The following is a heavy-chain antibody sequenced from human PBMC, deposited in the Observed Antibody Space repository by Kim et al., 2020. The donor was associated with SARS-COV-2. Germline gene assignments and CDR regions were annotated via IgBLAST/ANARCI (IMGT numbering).Heavy chain of an antibody. CDR3: ASSYGGIDY. CDR1: GFTFSSYS. Sequence: GGSLRLSCAASGFTFSSYSMNWVRQAPGKGLEWVSYISSSSSSTIYYADSVKGRFTISRDNAKNSLYLQMNSLRAEDTAVYYCASSYGGIDYWGQGTLVTVSS. CDR2: ISSSSSSTI. V-gene: IGHV3-48*04. J-gene: IGHJ4*02. D-gene: IGHD2-15*01.